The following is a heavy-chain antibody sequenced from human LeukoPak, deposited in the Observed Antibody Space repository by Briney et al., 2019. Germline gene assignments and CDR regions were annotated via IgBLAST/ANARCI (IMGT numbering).Heavy chain of an antibody. D-gene: IGHD1-1*01. CDR1: GASISRYY. V-gene: IGHV4-59*01. Sequence: PSETLSLTCTVSGASISRYYWSWIRQPPGQGLEWIAYISYSGSTNYNPSLKSRVTISVDTSKNQFSLKLSSVTAADTAVYYCARYPGTNYGMDVWGQGTTVTVSS. J-gene: IGHJ6*02. CDR3: ARYPGTNYGMDV. CDR2: ISYSGST.